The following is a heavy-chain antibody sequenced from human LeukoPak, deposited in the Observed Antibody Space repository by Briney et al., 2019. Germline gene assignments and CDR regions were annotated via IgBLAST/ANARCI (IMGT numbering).Heavy chain of an antibody. CDR3: AREGLGELTLDY. Sequence: SVKVSCKASGGTFSSYAISWVRQAPGQGLEWMGGIIPIFGTANYAQKFQGRVTITTDESTSTAYMELSSLRSEDTAVYYCAREGLGELTLDYWGQGTLVTVSS. V-gene: IGHV1-69*05. D-gene: IGHD3-16*01. CDR2: IIPIFGTA. CDR1: GGTFSSYA. J-gene: IGHJ4*02.